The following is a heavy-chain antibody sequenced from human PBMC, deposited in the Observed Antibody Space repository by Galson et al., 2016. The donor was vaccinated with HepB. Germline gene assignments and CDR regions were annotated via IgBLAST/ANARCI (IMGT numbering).Heavy chain of an antibody. D-gene: IGHD3/OR15-3a*01. V-gene: IGHV3-21*01. CDR2: IGVSSSYT. Sequence: SLRLSCAASGFPFHKYNMNWIRQAPGKGLEWVASIGVSSSYTYHAESVAGRFGISRDTAKQSIFLHMIELRTEDTARYFCHSFSLDPHFDLWGPGTLVAVSS. CDR1: GFPFHKYN. J-gene: IGHJ2*01. CDR3: HSFSLDPHFDL.